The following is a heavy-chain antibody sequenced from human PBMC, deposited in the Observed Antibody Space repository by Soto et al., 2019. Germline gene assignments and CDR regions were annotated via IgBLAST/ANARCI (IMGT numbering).Heavy chain of an antibody. J-gene: IGHJ2*01. CDR1: GYTFTSYA. V-gene: IGHV1-3*01. CDR2: INAGNGNT. Sequence: XSVKVSCKASGYTFTSYAMRLLRHAPGQRLEWMGWINAGNGNTKYSQKFQGRVTITRDTSASTAYMELSSMRSEDTAVYYCARGGSLYWYFDLWGRGTLVTVSS. CDR3: ARGGSLYWYFDL. D-gene: IGHD1-26*01.